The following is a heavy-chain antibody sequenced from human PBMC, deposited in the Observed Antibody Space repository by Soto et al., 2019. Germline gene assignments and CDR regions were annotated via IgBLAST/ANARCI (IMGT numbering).Heavy chain of an antibody. CDR3: ARDPNDSSAYYHHYYYGMDV. J-gene: IGHJ6*02. D-gene: IGHD3-22*01. CDR2: INAGNGNT. Sequence: ASVKVSCKASGYTFTSYGIHWVRQAPGQRLEWTGWINAGNGNTKYSEKFQGRVTITRDTSASTAYLELSSLRSEDTAVYCCARDPNDSSAYYHHYYYGMDVWGQGTTVTVSS. V-gene: IGHV1-3*01. CDR1: GYTFTSYG.